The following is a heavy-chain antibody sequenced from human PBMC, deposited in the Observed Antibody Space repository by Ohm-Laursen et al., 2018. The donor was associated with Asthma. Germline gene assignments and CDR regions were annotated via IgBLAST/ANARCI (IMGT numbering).Heavy chain of an antibody. CDR1: GFTFSSYS. Sequence: SLRLSCAAPGFTFSSYSMNWVRQAPGKGLEWVSYITSYSSTTYYADSVKGRFTISRDNAKNSLYLQMNSLRAEDTAVYYCARDTGYCSSTSCYDLDYWGQGTLVTVSS. V-gene: IGHV3-48*01. J-gene: IGHJ4*02. CDR3: ARDTGYCSSTSCYDLDY. CDR2: ITSYSSTT. D-gene: IGHD2-2*01.